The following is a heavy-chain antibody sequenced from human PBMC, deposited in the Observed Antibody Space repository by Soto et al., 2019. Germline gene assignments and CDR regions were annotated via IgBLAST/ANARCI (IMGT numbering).Heavy chain of an antibody. D-gene: IGHD5-18*01. CDR1: GFTFSSYS. CDR3: AREIMDTAMGVYYYYGMDV. V-gene: IGHV3-48*02. CDR2: ISSSSSTI. J-gene: IGHJ6*02. Sequence: GGSLRLSCAASGFTFSSYSMNWVRQAPGKGLEWVSYISSSSSTIYYADSVKGRFTISRDNAKNSLYLQMNSLRDEDTAVYYCAREIMDTAMGVYYYYGMDVWGQGTTVTVSS.